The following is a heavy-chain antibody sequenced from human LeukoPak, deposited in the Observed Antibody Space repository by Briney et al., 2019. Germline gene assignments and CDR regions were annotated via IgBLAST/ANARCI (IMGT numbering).Heavy chain of an antibody. CDR3: ARQRRDYDILTGYYSWFDP. J-gene: IGHJ5*02. Sequence: PSETLSLTCSVSGGSISSYYWSWIRQPPGKGLEWIGYIYYGGSTNYNPSLKSRVTISVDTSKNQFSLKLSSVTAADTAVYYCARQRRDYDILTGYYSWFDPWGQGTLVTVSS. CDR2: IYYGGST. V-gene: IGHV4-59*08. CDR1: GGSISSYY. D-gene: IGHD3-9*01.